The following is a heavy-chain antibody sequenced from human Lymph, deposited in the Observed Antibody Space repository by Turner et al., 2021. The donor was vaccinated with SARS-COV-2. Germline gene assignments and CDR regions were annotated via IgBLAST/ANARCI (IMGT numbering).Heavy chain of an antibody. D-gene: IGHD4-4*01. J-gene: IGHJ4*02. CDR1: GGSISSRSYY. CDR3: ASYSNYQNDD. Sequence: QVHLHESGPGLVKPAETLALSCTVSGGSISSRSYYWGWMRQPPGKGLEWIGSNYYSGSNYYNPCHKSRVTRSVDTSKNQFSLKMSSVTAEDTAVYYCASYSNYQNDDWGQGTLVTVSS. CDR2: NYYSGSN. V-gene: IGHV4-39*01.